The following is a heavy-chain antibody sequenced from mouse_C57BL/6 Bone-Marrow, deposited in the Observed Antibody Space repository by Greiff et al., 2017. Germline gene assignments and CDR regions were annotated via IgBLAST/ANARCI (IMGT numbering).Heavy chain of an antibody. CDR2: IDPENGDT. Sequence: EVHLVESGAELVRPGASVKLSCTASGFNIKDDYMHWVKQRPEQGLEWIGWIDPENGDTEYASKFQGKATITADTTAITAYLQLSSLTSEDTAVYYCTYSLAWFAYWGQGTLVTVSA. CDR1: GFNIKDDY. V-gene: IGHV14-4*01. D-gene: IGHD2-12*01. J-gene: IGHJ3*01. CDR3: TYSLAWFAY.